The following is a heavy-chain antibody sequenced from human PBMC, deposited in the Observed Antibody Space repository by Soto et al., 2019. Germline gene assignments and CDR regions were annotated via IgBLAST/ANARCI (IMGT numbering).Heavy chain of an antibody. Sequence: GGSLRLSCAASGFTFSSYGMHWVRQAPGKGLEWVAVISYDGSNKYYADSVKGRFTISRDNSKNTLYLQMNSLRAEDTAVYYCAKDAWFDPWGQGTLVTVSS. CDR1: GFTFSSYG. V-gene: IGHV3-30*18. J-gene: IGHJ5*02. CDR3: AKDAWFDP. CDR2: ISYDGSNK.